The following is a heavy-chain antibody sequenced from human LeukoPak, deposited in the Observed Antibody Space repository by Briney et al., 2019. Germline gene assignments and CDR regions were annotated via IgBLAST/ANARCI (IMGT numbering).Heavy chain of an antibody. J-gene: IGHJ5*02. D-gene: IGHD2-21*01. V-gene: IGHV1-24*01. CDR2: FDPEDGET. Sequence: GASVKVSCKVSGYTLTELSMHWVRQAPGKGLEWMGGFDPEDGETIYAQKFQGRVTMTEDTSTDTAYMELSSLRSEDTAVYYCAKGGGRVIANNWFDPWGQGTLVTVSS. CDR3: AKGGGRVIANNWFDP. CDR1: GYTLTELS.